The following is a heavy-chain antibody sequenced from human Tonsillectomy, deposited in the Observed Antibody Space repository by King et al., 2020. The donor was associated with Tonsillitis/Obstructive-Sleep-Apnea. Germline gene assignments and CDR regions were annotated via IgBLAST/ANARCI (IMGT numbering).Heavy chain of an antibody. D-gene: IGHD4-17*01. CDR1: GFNFSSYS. CDR2: ISSSRSTL. J-gene: IGHJ4*02. CDR3: ARVDYGDYVDDY. V-gene: IGHV3-48*02. Sequence: VHLVESWGGVVQPGGSLRLSCAASGFNFSSYSMNWVRQAPGQVLEWVSYISSSRSTLYYADSVKGRFTISRDNAKNSLYLQMNSLRDEDTAVYYCARVDYGDYVDDYWGQGTLVTVSS.